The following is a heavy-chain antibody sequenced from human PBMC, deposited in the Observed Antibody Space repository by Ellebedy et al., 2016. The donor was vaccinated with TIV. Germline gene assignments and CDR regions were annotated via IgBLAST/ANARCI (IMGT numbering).Heavy chain of an antibody. CDR2: IYPGDSDT. Sequence: GESLKISCKGSGYNFANYWIGWVRQMPGKGLEWMGIIYPGDSDTKYSPSFEGQVTISVDRSINRAHLQLSSLEASDTAMYYCARHKSDTFYYESSGYPKAGALDMWGQGKMVTVSS. J-gene: IGHJ3*02. V-gene: IGHV5-51*01. CDR3: ARHKSDTFYYESSGYPKAGALDM. D-gene: IGHD3-22*01. CDR1: GYNFANYW.